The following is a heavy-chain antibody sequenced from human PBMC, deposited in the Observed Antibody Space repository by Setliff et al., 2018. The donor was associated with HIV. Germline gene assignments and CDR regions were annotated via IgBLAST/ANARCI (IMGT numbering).Heavy chain of an antibody. D-gene: IGHD6-19*01. CDR2: IYYSGGT. Sequence: SETLSLTCTVSGGSISSTSYYWGWIRQPPGKGLEWIGNIYYSGGTGYHPSLKSRVTISVDTSKNQFSLKLGSVTAADTAVYFCARRFEQWLAFDYWGQGTLVTVSS. CDR3: ARRFEQWLAFDY. J-gene: IGHJ4*02. V-gene: IGHV4-39*01. CDR1: GGSISSTSYY.